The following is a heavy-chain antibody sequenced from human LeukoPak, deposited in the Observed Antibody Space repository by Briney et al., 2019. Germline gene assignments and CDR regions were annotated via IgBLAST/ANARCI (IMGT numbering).Heavy chain of an antibody. Sequence: PGGSLRLSCAASGITFSSYAMSWVRQAPGKGLEWVSAISGSGGSTYYADSVKGRFTISRDNSKNTLYLQMNSLRAEGTAVYYCAKLHSDFTDAFDIWGQGTMVTVSS. CDR2: ISGSGGST. CDR3: AKLHSDFTDAFDI. CDR1: GITFSSYA. D-gene: IGHD3-3*01. V-gene: IGHV3-23*01. J-gene: IGHJ3*02.